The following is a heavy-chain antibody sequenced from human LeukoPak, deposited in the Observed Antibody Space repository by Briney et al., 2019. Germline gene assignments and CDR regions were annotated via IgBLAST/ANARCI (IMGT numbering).Heavy chain of an antibody. V-gene: IGHV1-18*01. CDR3: ARDYGSGWQVDY. D-gene: IGHD6-19*01. CDR1: GYTFTTYG. CDR2: ISTYNGNT. J-gene: IGHJ4*02. Sequence: ASVKVSCKASGYTFTTYGISWVRQAPGQGLEWMGWISTYNGNTNYAQKLQGRVTMTTDTSTSTAYMELRSLRSDDTAVYYCARDYGSGWQVDYWGQGTLVTVSS.